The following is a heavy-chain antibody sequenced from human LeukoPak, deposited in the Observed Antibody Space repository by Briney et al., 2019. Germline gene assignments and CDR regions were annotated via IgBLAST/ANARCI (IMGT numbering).Heavy chain of an antibody. CDR1: GFTFNNYA. D-gene: IGHD3-22*01. CDR3: ARDRFYYDSSGYYGASGMDV. J-gene: IGHJ6*02. Sequence: GGSLRLSCAASGFTFNNYAMNWVRQAPGKGLEWVSAISGSGVSTYYADSVKGRFTISRHNSKNTLYLQMNSLRAEDTAVYYCARDRFYYDSSGYYGASGMDVWGQGTTVTVSS. CDR2: ISGSGVST. V-gene: IGHV3-23*01.